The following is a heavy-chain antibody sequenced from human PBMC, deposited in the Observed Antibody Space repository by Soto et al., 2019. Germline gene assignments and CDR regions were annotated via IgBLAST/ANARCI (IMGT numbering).Heavy chain of an antibody. CDR2: IYPGDSDT. Sequence: GESLKISCKGSGYSFTSYWIGWVRQMPGKGLEWMGIIYPGDSDTRYSPSFQGQVTISADKSISTAYLQWSSLKASDTAMYYCARSVGYCISTSCPPPPNYYYSMVAWGQGTTVTV. CDR3: ARSVGYCISTSCPPPPNYYYSMVA. V-gene: IGHV5-51*01. J-gene: IGHJ6*02. D-gene: IGHD2-2*01. CDR1: GYSFTSYW.